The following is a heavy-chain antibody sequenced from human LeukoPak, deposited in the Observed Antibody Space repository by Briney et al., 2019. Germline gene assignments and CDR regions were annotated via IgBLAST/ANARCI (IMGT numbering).Heavy chain of an antibody. Sequence: SVKVSCKASGGTFSSYAISWVRQAPGQGLEWMGRIIPILGIANYAQKFQGRVTITADKSTSTAYMELSSLRSEDTAVYYCARVPDYYDSSGYSLGHWGQGTLVTVSS. CDR2: IIPILGIA. D-gene: IGHD3-22*01. CDR1: GGTFSSYA. CDR3: ARVPDYYDSSGYSLGH. V-gene: IGHV1-69*04. J-gene: IGHJ4*02.